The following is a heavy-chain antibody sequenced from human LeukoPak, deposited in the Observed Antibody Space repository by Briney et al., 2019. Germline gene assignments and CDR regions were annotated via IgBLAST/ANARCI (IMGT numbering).Heavy chain of an antibody. CDR3: ARVLYYDILTGSHTLDP. CDR1: GYTFTGYY. D-gene: IGHD3-9*01. Sequence: ASVKVSCKASGYTFTGYYMHWVRQAPGQGLEWMGWINPNSGGTNYAQKFQGRVTMTRDTSISTAYMELSRLRSDDTAVYYCARVLYYDILTGSHTLDPWGQGTLVTVSS. CDR2: INPNSGGT. V-gene: IGHV1-2*02. J-gene: IGHJ5*02.